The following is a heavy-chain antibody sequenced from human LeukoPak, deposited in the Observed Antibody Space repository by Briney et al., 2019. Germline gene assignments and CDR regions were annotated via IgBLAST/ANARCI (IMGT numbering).Heavy chain of an antibody. V-gene: IGHV3-7*05. Sequence: GGSLRLSCAASGVTFNTYWLSWVRQAPGKGLEWLATINQDGGEKYYVDSVKGRFTISRDNAKNSLFLQMNSLRAGDTAVYYCTTFYTRLTDYWGQGTLVTVSS. D-gene: IGHD2/OR15-2a*01. CDR3: TTFYTRLTDY. J-gene: IGHJ4*02. CDR1: GVTFNTYW. CDR2: INQDGGEK.